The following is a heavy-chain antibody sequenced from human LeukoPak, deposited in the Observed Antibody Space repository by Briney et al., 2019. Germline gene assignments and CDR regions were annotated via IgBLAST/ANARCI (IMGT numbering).Heavy chain of an antibody. Sequence: PSETLSLTCTVSGGSISSSSYYWGWIRQPPGKGLEWIGSIYYSGRTYYNPFLKSRVTISVGTSKDQFSLKLSSVTAADTAVYYCARDSDSSGYYFDYWGQGTLVTVSS. CDR1: GGSISSSSYY. CDR2: IYYSGRT. V-gene: IGHV4-39*07. J-gene: IGHJ4*02. CDR3: ARDSDSSGYYFDY. D-gene: IGHD3-22*01.